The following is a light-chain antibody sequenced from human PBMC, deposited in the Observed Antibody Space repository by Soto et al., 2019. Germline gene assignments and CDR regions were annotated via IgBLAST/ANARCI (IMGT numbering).Light chain of an antibody. J-gene: IGKJ1*01. Sequence: DIQMTQSTSTLSGSVGDRVTITCRASQNISNYLTWYQQRPGKAPKLLIYAASSLQSGVPSRFSGSGSGTDFSLTISSLQPEDFATYYCQQSYSTSRTFGQGTKVDIK. CDR3: QQSYSTSRT. CDR1: QNISNY. CDR2: AAS. V-gene: IGKV1-39*01.